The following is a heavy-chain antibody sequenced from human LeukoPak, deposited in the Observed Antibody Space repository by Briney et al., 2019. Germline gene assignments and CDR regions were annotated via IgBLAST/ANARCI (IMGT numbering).Heavy chain of an antibody. CDR2: ISSSSTYI. J-gene: IGHJ4*02. D-gene: IGHD3-10*01. CDR1: GFNFNSYS. V-gene: IGHV3-21*01. CDR3: ATYGSGSYYYFDY. Sequence: GGSLRLSCAASGFNFNSYSMNWVGQAPGKGLEWVSSISSSSTYIYYADSVKGRFTISRDNAKNSLYLQMNSLRAEDTAVYYCATYGSGSYYYFDYWGQGTLVTVSS.